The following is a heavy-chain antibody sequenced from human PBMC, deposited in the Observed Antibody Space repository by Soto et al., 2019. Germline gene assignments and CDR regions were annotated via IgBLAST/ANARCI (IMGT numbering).Heavy chain of an antibody. J-gene: IGHJ4*02. CDR2: IYSGGST. D-gene: IGHD3-16*01. CDR3: AAYSHKGY. CDR1: GFTVSNNY. Sequence: EQQLVESGGDLVQPGGSLRLSCAASGFTVSNNYMSWVRQAPGKGLEWVTLIYSGGSTYYADSVKGRFTISRDSSKNTLYLQMNSLRAEDTAMYYVAAYSHKGYWGQGTLVTVSS. V-gene: IGHV3-66*01.